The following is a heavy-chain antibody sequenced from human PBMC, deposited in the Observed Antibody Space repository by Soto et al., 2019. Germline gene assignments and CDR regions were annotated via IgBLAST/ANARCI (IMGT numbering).Heavy chain of an antibody. CDR1: GYTFTSYT. CDR3: ARSLPWFDP. CDR2: ISANNGST. V-gene: IGHV1-18*01. Sequence: QVRLVHSETEVKKPGASVNVSCKASGYTFTSYTISWVRQAPGQGLEWMGWISANNGSTEFAQKFQDRLTMIADTTTSTAYLELRNLRPDDTAVYYCARSLPWFDPWGQGTLVAVSS. J-gene: IGHJ5*02.